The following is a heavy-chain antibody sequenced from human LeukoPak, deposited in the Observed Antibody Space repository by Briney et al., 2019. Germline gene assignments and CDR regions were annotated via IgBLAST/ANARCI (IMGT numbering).Heavy chain of an antibody. CDR3: ARRMLGDIVAFDY. J-gene: IGHJ4*02. CDR1: GFTFSSYA. V-gene: IGHV3-30-3*01. D-gene: IGHD5-12*01. Sequence: GGSLRLSCAASGFTFSSYAMHWVRQAPGKGLEWVAFISYAGSNKYCADSVKGRFTISRDNSKNTLYLQMNSLRAEDTALYYCARRMLGDIVAFDYWGQGTLVTVSS. CDR2: ISYAGSNK.